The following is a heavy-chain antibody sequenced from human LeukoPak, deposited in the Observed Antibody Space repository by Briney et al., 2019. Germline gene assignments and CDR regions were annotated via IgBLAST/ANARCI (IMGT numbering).Heavy chain of an antibody. V-gene: IGHV3-30*02. J-gene: IGHJ4*02. D-gene: IGHD2/OR15-2a*01. CDR3: AKDVIVAFDY. CDR2: IRYDGSNK. CDR1: GFTFSSYG. Sequence: GGSLRLSCAASGFTFSSYGMHWLRQAPGKGLEWVAFIRYDGSNKYYADSVKGRFTISRDNSKNTLYLQMNRQRAEDTAVYYCAKDVIVAFDYWGQGPLVTFSS.